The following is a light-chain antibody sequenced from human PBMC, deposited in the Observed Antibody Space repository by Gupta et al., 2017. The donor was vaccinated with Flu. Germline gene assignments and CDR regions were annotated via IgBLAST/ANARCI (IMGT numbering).Light chain of an antibody. CDR1: QSVSSN. V-gene: IGKV3-15*01. Sequence: IVMTPSPATLSVSPGERATLSCRASQSVSSNLAWYQQKPGQAPRLLIYGASTRATGIPARFSGSGSGTEFTLTISSQQSEDFAVYYCQQYNNWPPVLTFGGGTKVEIK. CDR3: QQYNNWPPVLT. J-gene: IGKJ4*01. CDR2: GAS.